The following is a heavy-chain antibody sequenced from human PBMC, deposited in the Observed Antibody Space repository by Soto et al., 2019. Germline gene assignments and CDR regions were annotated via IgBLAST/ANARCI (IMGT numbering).Heavy chain of an antibody. V-gene: IGHV3-21*06. Sequence: GGSLRLSCAASGFTFTRYSMNWVRQAPGKGLEWVSSISSTTNYIHYGDSMKGRFTISRDNAKNSLYLEMNSLRAEDTAVYYCARESEDLTSNFDYWGQGTLVTVSS. CDR1: GFTFTRYS. J-gene: IGHJ4*02. CDR2: ISSTTNYI. CDR3: ARESEDLTSNFDY.